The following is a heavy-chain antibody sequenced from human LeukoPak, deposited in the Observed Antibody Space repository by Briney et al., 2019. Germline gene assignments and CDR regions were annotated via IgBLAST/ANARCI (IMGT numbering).Heavy chain of an antibody. CDR3: ARHGRFHYDSSGYYSYYYYGMDV. D-gene: IGHD3-22*01. V-gene: IGHV3-23*01. CDR1: GFTFSSYA. J-gene: IGHJ6*02. CDR2: ISGSGGST. Sequence: GGSLRLSCAASGFTFSSYAMSWVRQAPGKGLEWVSAISGSGGSTYYADSVKGRFTISRDNSKNTLYLQMNSLRAEDTAVYYCARHGRFHYDSSGYYSYYYYGMDVWGQGTTVTVSS.